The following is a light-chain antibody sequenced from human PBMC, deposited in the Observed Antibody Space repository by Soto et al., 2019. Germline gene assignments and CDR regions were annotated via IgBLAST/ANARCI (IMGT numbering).Light chain of an antibody. J-gene: IGKJ1*01. CDR2: WAS. Sequence: DIVMTQSADSLAVSLGERATINCKSSQSVFSNSNNKKYLAWYQQKPGQPPKLLIHWASIRESGVPDRFSGSGSGTDFTLTINSLQAEDVAVYYCQQYYGTPWTFGQGTKVDI. V-gene: IGKV4-1*01. CDR3: QQYYGTPWT. CDR1: QSVFSNSNNKKY.